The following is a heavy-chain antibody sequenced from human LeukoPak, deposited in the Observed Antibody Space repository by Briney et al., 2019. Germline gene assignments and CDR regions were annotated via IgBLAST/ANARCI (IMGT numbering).Heavy chain of an antibody. CDR3: AKERSYDFWSGYSNYYYYYGMDV. CDR2: ISYDGSNK. V-gene: IGHV3-30*18. CDR1: GFTFSSYG. D-gene: IGHD3-3*01. J-gene: IGHJ6*02. Sequence: GRSLRLSCAASGFTFSSYGMHWVRQAPGKGLEWVAVISYDGSNKYYADSVKGRFTISRDNSKNTLYLQMNSLRAEDTAVYYCAKERSYDFWSGYSNYYYYYGMDVWGQGTTVTVSS.